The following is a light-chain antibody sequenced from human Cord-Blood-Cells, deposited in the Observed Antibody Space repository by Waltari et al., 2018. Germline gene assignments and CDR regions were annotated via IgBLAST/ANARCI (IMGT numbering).Light chain of an antibody. CDR3: SSYAGSNNV. CDR2: EVS. CDR1: SSDVGGYNY. Sequence: QSALTQPPSASGSPGQSVTISCTGTSSDVGGYNYVPGYQQHPGKAPKLMIYEVSKRPSGVPDRFSGSKSGNTASLTVSGLQAEDEADYYCSSYAGSNNVFGTGTKVTVL. J-gene: IGLJ1*01. V-gene: IGLV2-8*01.